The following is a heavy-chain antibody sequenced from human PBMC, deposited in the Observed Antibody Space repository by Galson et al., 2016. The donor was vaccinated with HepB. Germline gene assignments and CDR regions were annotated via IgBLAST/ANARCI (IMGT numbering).Heavy chain of an antibody. J-gene: IGHJ4*02. V-gene: IGHV3-49*03. CDR3: SRGTKDYGDHYFDY. Sequence: SLRLSCAASGFTAYDYAMSWFRLAPGKALEWIGFTRGGPYGGTTEYASSVKGRFTISRDDSKNIAYLQMNSLKTDDTAIYYCSRGTKDYGDHYFDYWGQGTLVTVSS. D-gene: IGHD4-17*01. CDR2: TRGGPYGGTT. CDR1: GFTAYDYA.